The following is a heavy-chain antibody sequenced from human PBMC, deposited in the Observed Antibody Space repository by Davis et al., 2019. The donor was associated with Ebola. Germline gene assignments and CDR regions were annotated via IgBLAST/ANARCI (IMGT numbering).Heavy chain of an antibody. CDR3: ARDDYIWGSYRSHFDY. Sequence: SVKVSCKASGYTFTSYDINWVRQATGQGLEWMGGIIPIFGTANYAQKFQGRVTITADKSTSTAYMELSSLRSEDTAVYYCARDDYIWGSYRSHFDYWGQGTLVTVSS. CDR1: GYTFTSYD. CDR2: IIPIFGTA. D-gene: IGHD3-16*02. V-gene: IGHV1-69*06. J-gene: IGHJ4*02.